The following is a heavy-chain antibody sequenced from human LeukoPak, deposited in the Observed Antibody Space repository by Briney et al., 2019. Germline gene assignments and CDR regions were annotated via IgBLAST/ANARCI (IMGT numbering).Heavy chain of an antibody. CDR3: ARDRSDSSGFPDY. Sequence: GGSLRLSCAASGFTFSSYSMNWVRQAPGKGLEWVSSISSSSSHIYYADSVKGRFTISRDNAKNSLYLQMNSLRAEDTAVYYCARDRSDSSGFPDYWGQGTLVTVSS. CDR1: GFTFSSYS. J-gene: IGHJ4*02. D-gene: IGHD3-22*01. V-gene: IGHV3-21*01. CDR2: ISSSSSHI.